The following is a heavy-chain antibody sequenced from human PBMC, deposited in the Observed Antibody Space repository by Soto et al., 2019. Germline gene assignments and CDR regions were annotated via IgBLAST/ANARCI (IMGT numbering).Heavy chain of an antibody. CDR3: ARDTAMALPDA. CDR2: INAYNGNT. D-gene: IGHD5-18*01. CDR1: GYTFTSYA. J-gene: IGHJ4*02. Sequence: QVQLVQSGAEVKKPGASVKVSCKASGYTFTSYAISWVRQAPGQGLEWMGWINAYNGNTNSAQKLQGRVTMTTDTSTNTAYMELRSLRSGDTAVYYCARDTAMALPDAWGQGTLVTVSS. V-gene: IGHV1-18*01.